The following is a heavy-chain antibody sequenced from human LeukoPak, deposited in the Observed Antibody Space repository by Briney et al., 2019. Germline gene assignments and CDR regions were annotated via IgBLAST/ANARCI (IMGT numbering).Heavy chain of an antibody. CDR3: VRVTGSGWDFDY. V-gene: IGHV3-43*02. D-gene: IGHD6-19*01. CDR2: VKGGGVTT. Sequence: PGGSLRLSRAAPGFTFNAYAIHWVRQAPGKGLEWVSLVKGGGVTTDYANSVKGRYTVSRDNRKNSLYLQMSNLRTEDAALYYCVRVTGSGWDFDYWGQGTLVTVSS. J-gene: IGHJ4*02. CDR1: GFTFNAYA.